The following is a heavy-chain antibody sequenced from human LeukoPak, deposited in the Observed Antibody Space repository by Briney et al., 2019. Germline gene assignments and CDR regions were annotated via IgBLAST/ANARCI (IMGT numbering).Heavy chain of an antibody. CDR1: GDSISTYH. D-gene: IGHD5-18*01. V-gene: IGHV4-59*01. Sequence: RTSETLSLTCSVSGDSISTYHWNWIRQPPGRGLEWIGYMQSTGNSNYNPSLRSRVTMFVGTSKNQVALILRSVTAADTAVYFCARDKQHSYGRYFDHWGQGALVTVSS. CDR2: MQSTGNS. CDR3: ARDKQHSYGRYFDH. J-gene: IGHJ4*02.